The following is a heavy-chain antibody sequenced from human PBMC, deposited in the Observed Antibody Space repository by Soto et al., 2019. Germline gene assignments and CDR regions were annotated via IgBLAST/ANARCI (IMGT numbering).Heavy chain of an antibody. Sequence: SETLSLTCTVSGGSISSGDYYWSWIRQPPGKGLEWIGYIYYSGSTNYNPSLKSRVTVSVDTSKNQFSLKLTSVTAADTAVYYCARLRGDLLNFDYWGQGTLVTVSS. V-gene: IGHV4-30-4*01. CDR2: IYYSGST. D-gene: IGHD1-26*01. CDR1: GGSISSGDYY. CDR3: ARLRGDLLNFDY. J-gene: IGHJ4*02.